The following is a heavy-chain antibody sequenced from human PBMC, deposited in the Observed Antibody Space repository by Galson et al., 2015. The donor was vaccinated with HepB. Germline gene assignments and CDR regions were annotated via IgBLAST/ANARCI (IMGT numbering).Heavy chain of an antibody. CDR2: IIPIFGTA. J-gene: IGHJ5*02. CDR1: GGTFSSYA. D-gene: IGHD3-22*01. Sequence: SVKVSCKASGGTFSSYAISWVRQAPGQGLGWMGGIIPIFGTANYAQKFQGRVTITADESTSTAYMELSSLRSEDTAVDYCARAPSGYYDSSGYYYPNWFDPWGQGTLVTVSS. V-gene: IGHV1-69*13. CDR3: ARAPSGYYDSSGYYYPNWFDP.